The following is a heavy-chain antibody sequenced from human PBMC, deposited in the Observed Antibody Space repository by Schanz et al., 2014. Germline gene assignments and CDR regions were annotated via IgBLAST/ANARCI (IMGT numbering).Heavy chain of an antibody. CDR3: AKQIHYDILTVTRN. D-gene: IGHD3-9*01. J-gene: IGHJ4*02. CDR2: ISVYTGNT. V-gene: IGHV1-18*01. Sequence: QVQLVQSGAEVKKPGASVRVSCKASGYTFTTYAMSWVRQAPGQGLEWVGWISVYTGNTKYGQKVQGRVTMTTDTSTSTAYMELTDLRSDDTAVYYCAKQIHYDILTVTRNWGQGTLVTVSS. CDR1: GYTFTTYA.